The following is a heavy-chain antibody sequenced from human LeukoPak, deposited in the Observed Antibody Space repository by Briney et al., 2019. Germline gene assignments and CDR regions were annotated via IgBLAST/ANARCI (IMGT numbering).Heavy chain of an antibody. D-gene: IGHD6-13*01. V-gene: IGHV1-69*01. Sequence: SVKVSCKASGGTFSSYAISWVRQAPGQGLEWMGGIIPIFGTANYAQKFQGRVTITADESTSTAYMELSSLRSEDTAVYYCARRRQKYSSSWLLDHWGQGTLVTVSS. CDR1: GGTFSSYA. J-gene: IGHJ4*02. CDR2: IIPIFGTA. CDR3: ARRRQKYSSSWLLDH.